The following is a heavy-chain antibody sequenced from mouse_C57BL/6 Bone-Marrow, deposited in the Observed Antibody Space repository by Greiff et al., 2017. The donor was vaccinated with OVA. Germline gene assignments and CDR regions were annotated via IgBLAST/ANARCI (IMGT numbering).Heavy chain of an antibody. J-gene: IGHJ4*01. D-gene: IGHD1-1*01. V-gene: IGHV5-12*01. Sequence: EVQVVESGGGLVQPGGSLKLSCAASGFTFSDYYMYWVRQTPEKRLEWVAYISTGGGSPYYPDTVKGRFTISRDNAKNTLYLQMSRLKSEDTEMYYCARRITTGAMDYGGQGTSVTVSS. CDR3: ARRITTGAMDY. CDR2: ISTGGGSP. CDR1: GFTFSDYY.